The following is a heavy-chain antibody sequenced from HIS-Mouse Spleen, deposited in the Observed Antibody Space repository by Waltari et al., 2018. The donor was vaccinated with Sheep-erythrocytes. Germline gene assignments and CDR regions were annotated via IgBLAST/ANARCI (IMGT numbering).Heavy chain of an antibody. CDR1: GFTFSSYG. CDR3: AKDTAMV. CDR2: ISYDGSNK. V-gene: IGHV3-30*18. D-gene: IGHD5-18*01. J-gene: IGHJ4*02. Sequence: QVQLVESGGGVVQPGRSLRLSCAASGFTFSSYGMPWARQAPGKGVEWVAVISYDGSNKYYADSVKGRFTISRDNSKNTLYLQMNSLRAEDTAVYYCAKDTAMVWGQGTLVTVSS.